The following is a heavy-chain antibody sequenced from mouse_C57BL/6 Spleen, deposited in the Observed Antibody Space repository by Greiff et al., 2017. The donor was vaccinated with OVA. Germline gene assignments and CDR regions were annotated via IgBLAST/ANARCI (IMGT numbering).Heavy chain of an antibody. CDR2: IYPGDGDT. CDR3: ARSWAWDGPFDY. CDR1: GYAFSSSW. V-gene: IGHV1-82*01. Sequence: VQRVESGPELVKPGASVKISCKASGYAFSSSWMNWVKQRPGKGLEWIGRIYPGDGDTNYNGKFKGKATLTADKSSSTAYMHLSSLTSEDSAVYCCARSWAWDGPFDYWGQGTTLTVSS. J-gene: IGHJ2*01. D-gene: IGHD4-1*01.